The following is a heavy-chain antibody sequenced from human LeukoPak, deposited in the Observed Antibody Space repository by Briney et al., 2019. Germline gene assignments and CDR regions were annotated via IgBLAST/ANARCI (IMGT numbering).Heavy chain of an antibody. D-gene: IGHD5-12*01. J-gene: IGHJ4*02. CDR2: FDPEDGET. CDR3: ATGWGGLRLGFYFDY. CDR1: GYTLTELS. V-gene: IGHV1-24*01. Sequence: ASVKVSCKVSGYTLTELSMHWVRQAPGKGLEWMGGFDPEDGETIYVQKFQGRVTMTEDTSTDTAYMELSSLRSEDTAVYYCATGWGGLRLGFYFDYWAQGPRVPVPS.